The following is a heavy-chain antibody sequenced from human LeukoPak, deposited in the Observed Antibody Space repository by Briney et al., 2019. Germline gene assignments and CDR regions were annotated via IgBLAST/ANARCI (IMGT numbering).Heavy chain of an antibody. D-gene: IGHD3-9*01. CDR1: GFTFSSFG. J-gene: IGHJ4*02. CDR2: ITYDGSKK. Sequence: GKSLRLSCAASGFTFSSFGMHWARQAPGKGLEWVAVITYDGSKKYYADSVKGRFTISRDNSKSTLYLQMDSLRAEDTAVYYCARGLDYDILTFWGQGTLVTVSS. V-gene: IGHV3-30-3*01. CDR3: ARGLDYDILTF.